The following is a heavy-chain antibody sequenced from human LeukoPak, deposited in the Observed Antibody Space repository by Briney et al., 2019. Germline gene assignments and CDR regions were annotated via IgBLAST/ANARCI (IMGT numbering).Heavy chain of an antibody. CDR1: GYSFTSYW. V-gene: IGHV5-51*01. CDR3: ARAPYDFWSGYSYYFDY. J-gene: IGHJ4*02. Sequence: HGESLKISCKGSGYSFTSYWIGWVRQMPGKGLEWMGIIYPGDSDTRYSPSFQGQVTISADKSISTAYLQWSSLKASDTAMYYCARAPYDFWSGYSYYFDYWGQGTLVTVSS. CDR2: IYPGDSDT. D-gene: IGHD3-3*01.